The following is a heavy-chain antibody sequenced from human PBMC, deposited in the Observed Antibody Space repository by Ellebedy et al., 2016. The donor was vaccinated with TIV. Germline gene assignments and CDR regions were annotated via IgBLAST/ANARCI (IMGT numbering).Heavy chain of an antibody. D-gene: IGHD6-19*01. J-gene: IGHJ4*02. V-gene: IGHV4-34*01. Sequence: SETLSLTCAVYGGSFSGYYWSWIRQPPGKGLEWIGEINQSGRTNYNPSLDKGRVTISVDTSKNQFSLRLSSVTVADTAVYYCAEGRSGRYYFDYWGQGTPVTVSS. CDR1: GGSFSGYY. CDR3: AEGRSGRYYFDY. CDR2: INQSGRT.